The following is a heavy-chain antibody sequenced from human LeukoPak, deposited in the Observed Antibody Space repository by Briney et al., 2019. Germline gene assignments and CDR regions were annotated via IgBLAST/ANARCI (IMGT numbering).Heavy chain of an antibody. V-gene: IGHV3-33*01. CDR3: ARERGSGSLHEGFVY. CDR1: GFTFSNYG. Sequence: GGSLRLSCAASGFTFSNYGMHWVRQAPGKGLEWVAVIWYDGSNKYYADSVKGRFTISRDNSKNTLYLQMNDLRAEDTAVYYCARERGSGSLHEGFVYWGQGTLVTVSS. D-gene: IGHD3-10*01. CDR2: IWYDGSNK. J-gene: IGHJ4*02.